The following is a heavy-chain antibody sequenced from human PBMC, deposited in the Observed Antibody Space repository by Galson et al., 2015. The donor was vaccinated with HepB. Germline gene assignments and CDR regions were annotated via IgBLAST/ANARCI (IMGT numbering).Heavy chain of an antibody. J-gene: IGHJ5*02. Sequence: SVKVSCKASGGTFSSYAISWVRQAPGQGLEWMGGIIPIFGTANYAQKFQGRVTITADESASTAYMELSSLRSEDTAVYYCAGGNNDSSGYRRFDPWGQGTLVTVSS. CDR3: AGGNNDSSGYRRFDP. D-gene: IGHD3-22*01. V-gene: IGHV1-69*13. CDR2: IIPIFGTA. CDR1: GGTFSSYA.